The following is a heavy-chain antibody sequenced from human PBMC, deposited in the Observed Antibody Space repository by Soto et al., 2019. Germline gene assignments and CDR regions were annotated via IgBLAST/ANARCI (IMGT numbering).Heavy chain of an antibody. CDR2: ISSNGGST. Sequence: GGSLRLSCSASGFTFSSYAMHWVRQAPGKGLEYVSAISSNGGSTYYADSVKGRFTISRDNSKNTLYLQMSSLRAEDTAVYYCVKDGDRSGSGSYYYYGMDVWGQGTRVTVSS. J-gene: IGHJ6*02. V-gene: IGHV3-64D*06. D-gene: IGHD6-19*01. CDR1: GFTFSSYA. CDR3: VKDGDRSGSGSYYYYGMDV.